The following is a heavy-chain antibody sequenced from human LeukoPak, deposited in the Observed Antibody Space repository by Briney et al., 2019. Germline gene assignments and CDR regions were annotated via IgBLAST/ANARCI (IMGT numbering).Heavy chain of an antibody. D-gene: IGHD2-2*01. CDR3: AKQKGYCSSTRCYRNWFDP. V-gene: IGHV3-23*01. CDR2: ISGSGGST. Sequence: GGSLRLSCAASGFTFSSYAMSWVRQAPGKGLEWVSAISGSGGSTYYADSVKGRFTISRDNSKSTLYLQMNSLRAEDTAVYYCAKQKGYCSSTRCYRNWFDPWGQGTLVTVSS. CDR1: GFTFSSYA. J-gene: IGHJ5*02.